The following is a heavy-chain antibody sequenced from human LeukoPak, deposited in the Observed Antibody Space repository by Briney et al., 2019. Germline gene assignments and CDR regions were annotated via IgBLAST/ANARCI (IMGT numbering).Heavy chain of an antibody. J-gene: IGHJ4*02. D-gene: IGHD6-19*01. V-gene: IGHV3-30-3*01. Sequence: GGSLRLSCAASGFTFSSYAMHWVRQAPGKGLEWAAVISYDGSNKYYADSVKGRFTISRDNSKNTLYLQVNSLRAEDTAVYYCANPGIAVAGTGYWGQGTLVTVSS. CDR2: ISYDGSNK. CDR1: GFTFSSYA. CDR3: ANPGIAVAGTGY.